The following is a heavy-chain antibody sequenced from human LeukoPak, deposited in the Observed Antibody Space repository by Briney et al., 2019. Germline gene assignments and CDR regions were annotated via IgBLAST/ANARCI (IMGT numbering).Heavy chain of an antibody. CDR3: TRHFPHSSTWLSFDY. V-gene: IGHV3-73*01. CDR2: IRSKTHSYAT. D-gene: IGHD6-13*01. CDR1: GFTFSGSA. Sequence: GGSLRLSCAASGFTFSGSAMHWVRQASGKGLEWVGRIRSKTHSYATAYTASVKGRFSISRDDSKNTAYLQMNSLKTEDTAVYYCTRHFPHSSTWLSFDYWGQGTLVTVSS. J-gene: IGHJ4*02.